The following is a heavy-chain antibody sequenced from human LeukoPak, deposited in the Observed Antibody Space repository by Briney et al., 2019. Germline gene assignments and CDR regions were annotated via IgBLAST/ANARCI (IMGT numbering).Heavy chain of an antibody. V-gene: IGHV3-21*01. D-gene: IGHD2-15*01. J-gene: IGHJ3*02. CDR1: GFTFSSYS. Sequence: PGGSLRLSCAASGFTFSSYSMNWVRQAPGKGLEWVSSISSSSSYIYYADSVKGRFTISRDNAKNSLYLQMNSLRAEDTAVYYCARAVTGGKSAFDIWGQGTMVTVSS. CDR3: ARAVTGGKSAFDI. CDR2: ISSSSSYI.